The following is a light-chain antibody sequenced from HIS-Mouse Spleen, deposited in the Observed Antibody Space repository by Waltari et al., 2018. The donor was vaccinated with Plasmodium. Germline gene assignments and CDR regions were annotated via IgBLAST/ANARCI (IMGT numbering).Light chain of an antibody. J-gene: IGKJ1*01. V-gene: IGKV1-39*01. CDR3: QQNYNTWT. CDR1: QSISSY. CDR2: AGS. Sequence: DIQMTQSPSSLSASVGDRVTITCRASQSISSYLNWYQQKPGKAPKLLIYAGSSLQSGVPSSVSGSGSGTDFYLNISRLQPEDFATYYCQQNYNTWTFGQGTKVEIK.